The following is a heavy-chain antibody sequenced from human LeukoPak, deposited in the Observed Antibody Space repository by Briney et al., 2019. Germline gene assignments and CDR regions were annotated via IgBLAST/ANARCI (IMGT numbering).Heavy chain of an antibody. D-gene: IGHD2-15*01. J-gene: IGHJ6*02. V-gene: IGHV4-31*03. Sequence: SQTLSLTCTVSGGSISSGGYYWSWIRQHPGKALEWIGYIYYSGSTYYNPSLKSRVTISVDTSKNQFSLKLSSVTAADTAVYYCARTLPDCSGGSCYSFLQYYYYYYGMDVWGQGTTVTVSS. CDR1: GGSISSGGYY. CDR2: IYYSGST. CDR3: ARTLPDCSGGSCYSFLQYYYYYYGMDV.